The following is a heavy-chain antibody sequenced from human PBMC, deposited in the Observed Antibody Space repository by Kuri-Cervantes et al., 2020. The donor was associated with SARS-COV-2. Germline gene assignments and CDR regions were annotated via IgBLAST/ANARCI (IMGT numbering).Heavy chain of an antibody. D-gene: IGHD1-14*01. J-gene: IGHJ4*02. Sequence: GESLKISCKGSGYSFTTYWIAWVRQTPGKGLEWVGIIYPGDSDTRSSPSFEAQVSISADNSVNTAYLQWISLKASDTAIYYCVRAVTGISNPYYFDYWGQGTLVTVSS. CDR2: IYPGDSDT. V-gene: IGHV5-51*01. CDR1: GYSFTTYW. CDR3: VRAVTGISNPYYFDY.